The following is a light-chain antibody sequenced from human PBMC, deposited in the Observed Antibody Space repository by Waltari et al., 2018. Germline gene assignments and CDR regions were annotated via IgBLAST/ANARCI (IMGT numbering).Light chain of an antibody. CDR3: HQYYRIALN. J-gene: IGKJ4*01. CDR1: QGISNS. V-gene: IGKV1-NL1*01. CDR2: AAS. Sequence: DIQRTQSPCSLSASVGDSVTITFRASQGISNSLACYQQKPVKAPKLLLYAASRLDNGVPSRFSGSGSGTDYTLTISSLQPDDFSTSSCHQYYRIALNFGGATKVEIK.